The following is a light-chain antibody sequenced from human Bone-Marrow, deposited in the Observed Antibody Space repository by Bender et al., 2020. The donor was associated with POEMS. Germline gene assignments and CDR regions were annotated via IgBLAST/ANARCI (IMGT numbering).Light chain of an antibody. Sequence: QSALTQPASVSGSPGQSITISCTGTSSDVGSYNLVSWYQQHPGKAPKLMIFEVSNRPSGVSNRFSGSKSGNTASLTISGLQAEDEADYYCSSSTTSSTWVFGGGTKLTVL. J-gene: IGLJ3*02. V-gene: IGLV2-14*02. CDR3: SSSTTSSTWV. CDR2: EVS. CDR1: SSDVGSYNL.